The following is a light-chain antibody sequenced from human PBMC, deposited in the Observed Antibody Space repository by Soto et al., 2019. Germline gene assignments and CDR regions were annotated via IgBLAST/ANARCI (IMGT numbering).Light chain of an antibody. CDR1: QSVSTRY. CDR2: AAS. J-gene: IGKJ1*01. CDR3: QQSLKTPWT. V-gene: IGKV3-20*01. Sequence: EIVLTQSPGTLSLSPGERATLSCRASQSVSTRYFAWYQQKPGQAPRLLIYAASRRATGTPDRFSGSGFGSDFTLTISRLEPEDVAVYYCQQSLKTPWTFDQGTKVDIK.